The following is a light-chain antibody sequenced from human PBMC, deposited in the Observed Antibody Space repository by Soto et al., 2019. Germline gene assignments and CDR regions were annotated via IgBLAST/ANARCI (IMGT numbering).Light chain of an antibody. CDR1: QSLRGW. CDR3: QQYDPYSPWT. Sequence: DIQMTQSPSTLSASVGDRVTITCRASQSLRGWLAWYQQKPGKAPKLLIYDAYNLESGVPSRFSGSGSGTEFTLTISNLKPEDFATYYCQQYDPYSPWTVGQGTKV. CDR2: DAY. J-gene: IGKJ1*01. V-gene: IGKV1-5*01.